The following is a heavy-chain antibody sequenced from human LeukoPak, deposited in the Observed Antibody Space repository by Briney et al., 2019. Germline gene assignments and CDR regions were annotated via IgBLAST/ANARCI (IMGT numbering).Heavy chain of an antibody. D-gene: IGHD6-19*01. CDR1: GFTLSSYW. J-gene: IGHJ4*02. V-gene: IGHV3-74*01. CDR2: INSDGSST. CDR3: AKVAVAGPPDY. Sequence: GGSLRLSCAASGFTLSSYWMHWVRQAPGKGLVWVSRINSDGSSTSYADSVKGRFTISRDNAKNTLYLQMNRLRAEDTAVYYCAKVAVAGPPDYWGQGTLVTVSS.